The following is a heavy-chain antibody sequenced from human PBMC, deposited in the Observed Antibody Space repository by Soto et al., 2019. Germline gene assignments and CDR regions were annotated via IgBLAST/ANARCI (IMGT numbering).Heavy chain of an antibody. Sequence: GGSLRLSCAASGFTFSNYWMSWVRQAPGKGLEWVALIKQDGSEKYYVDSVKGRFSISRDNAKNSMYLQMNSLRAEDTAVYYCAKKSSRRDTNYGVAPGYWGQGTLVTVSS. J-gene: IGHJ4*02. CDR2: IKQDGSEK. V-gene: IGHV3-7*01. CDR1: GFTFSNYW. D-gene: IGHD4-4*01. CDR3: AKKSSRRDTNYGVAPGY.